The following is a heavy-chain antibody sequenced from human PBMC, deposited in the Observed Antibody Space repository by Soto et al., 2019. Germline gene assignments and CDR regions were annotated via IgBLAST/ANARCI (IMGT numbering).Heavy chain of an antibody. CDR1: IFTFSSYW. CDR3: ARDRFEAAADAFDI. Sequence: PGGSLRLSCEASIFTFSSYWMTWVRQAPGKGLEWVANIKQDGSEKNYVDSVKGRFTISRDNAKNSLYLQMNSLRAEDTAVYYCARDRFEAAADAFDIWGQGTMVTVSS. V-gene: IGHV3-7*01. D-gene: IGHD6-13*01. J-gene: IGHJ3*02. CDR2: IKQDGSEK.